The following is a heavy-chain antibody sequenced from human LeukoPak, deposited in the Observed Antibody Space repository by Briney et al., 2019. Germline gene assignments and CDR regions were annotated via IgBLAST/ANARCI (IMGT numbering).Heavy chain of an antibody. D-gene: IGHD5-12*01. CDR3: ARAFEYSGYDYGAFDI. V-gene: IGHV4-39*07. J-gene: IGHJ3*02. CDR2: IYYSGST. Sequence: PSETLSLTCTVSGGSISSSSYYWGWIRQPPGKGLEWIGSIYYSGSTYYNPSLKSRVTISVDTSKNQFSLKLSSVTAADTAVYYCARAFEYSGYDYGAFDIWGQGTMVTVSS. CDR1: GGSISSSSYY.